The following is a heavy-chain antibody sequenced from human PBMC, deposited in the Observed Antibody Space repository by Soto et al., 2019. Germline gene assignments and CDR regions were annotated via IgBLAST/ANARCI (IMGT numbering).Heavy chain of an antibody. CDR2: ISSSSSTA. J-gene: IGHJ6*02. CDR1: GFTFSSYS. V-gene: IGHV3-48*02. D-gene: IGHD6-6*01. Sequence: PGGSLRLSCAASGFTFSSYSMSWVRQAPGKGLEWVSSISSSSSTAHYADSVKGRFTISRDNDENSLYLQVNSLRDEDTAVYYCARDLAEQLVGADYYSYYRMDVWGQATTVTVS. CDR3: ARDLAEQLVGADYYSYYRMDV.